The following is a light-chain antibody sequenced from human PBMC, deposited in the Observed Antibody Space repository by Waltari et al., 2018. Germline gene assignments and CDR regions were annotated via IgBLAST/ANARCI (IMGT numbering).Light chain of an antibody. CDR2: MGS. Sequence: DIVMTQSPLSLPVTPGEPASISCRSSQSLLLGDGRNFLDWYLQKPGQSPQLLIYMGSNRASGVPARFSGSGSGTYFTLKISRVEAEDVGVYYCMQARQPPYTFGGGTKVEIK. V-gene: IGKV2-28*01. J-gene: IGKJ4*01. CDR3: MQARQPPYT. CDR1: QSLLLGDGRNF.